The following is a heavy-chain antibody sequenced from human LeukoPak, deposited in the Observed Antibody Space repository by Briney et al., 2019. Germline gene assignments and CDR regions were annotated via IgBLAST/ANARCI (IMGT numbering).Heavy chain of an antibody. CDR1: GYSFTSYW. Sequence: GESLKISCKGSGYSFTSYWIGWVRQMPGKGLEWMGIIYPDDSDTTYSPSFQGQVTISADKSISTAYLQWSSLKASDTAMYYCARREGGVGATTWGANSFDYWGQGTLVTVSS. CDR3: ARREGGVGATTWGANSFDY. V-gene: IGHV5-51*01. D-gene: IGHD1-26*01. J-gene: IGHJ4*02. CDR2: IYPDDSDT.